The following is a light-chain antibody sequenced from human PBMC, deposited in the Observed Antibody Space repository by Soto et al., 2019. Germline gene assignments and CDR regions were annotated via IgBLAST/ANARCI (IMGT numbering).Light chain of an antibody. V-gene: IGLV1-47*01. Sequence: QAVVSQPPSASGTPGQRVTISCSGSSSNIGSNNAYWYQQVPGTAPKLLIYRSNQRPSGVPDRFSGSKSGTSASLAISGLRSEDEADYYWAAWDGSLSGVVFGGGTQLTVL. CDR1: SSNIGSNN. CDR3: AAWDGSLSGVV. CDR2: RSN. J-gene: IGLJ2*01.